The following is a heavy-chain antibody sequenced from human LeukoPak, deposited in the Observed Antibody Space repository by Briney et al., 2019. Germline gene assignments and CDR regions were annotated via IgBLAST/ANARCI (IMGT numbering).Heavy chain of an antibody. CDR3: ALTEYYYDSSGYPDAFDI. J-gene: IGHJ3*02. V-gene: IGHV3-23*01. Sequence: GGSLRLSCAASGFTFGIYAMNWVRQAPGKGLEWVSAISDSDGSTYYADSVKGRFTISRDNSKSTLYLQMNSLRAEDTAVYYCALTEYYYDSSGYPDAFDIWGQGTMVTVSS. D-gene: IGHD3-22*01. CDR1: GFTFGIYA. CDR2: ISDSDGST.